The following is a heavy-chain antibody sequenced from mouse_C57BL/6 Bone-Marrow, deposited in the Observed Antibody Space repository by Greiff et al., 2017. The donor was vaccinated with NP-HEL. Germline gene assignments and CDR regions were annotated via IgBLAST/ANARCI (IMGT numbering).Heavy chain of an antibody. CDR1: GFTFSSYA. V-gene: IGHV5-4*01. CDR2: ISDGGSYT. J-gene: IGHJ4*01. D-gene: IGHD1-1*01. Sequence: EVHLVESGGGLVKPGGSLKLSCAASGFTFSSYAMSWVRQTPEKRLEWVATISDGGSYTYYPDNVKGRFTISRDNAKNNLYMQMSHLKSEDTAMYYCARGLYYYGSSSYAMDYWGQGTSVTVSS. CDR3: ARGLYYYGSSSYAMDY.